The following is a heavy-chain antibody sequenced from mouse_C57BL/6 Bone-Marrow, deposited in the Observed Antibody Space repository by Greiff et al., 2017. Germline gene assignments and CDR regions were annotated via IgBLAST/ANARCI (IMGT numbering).Heavy chain of an antibody. CDR3: ARRDDGYFDV. CDR2: IYPGGGST. V-gene: IGHV1-63*01. D-gene: IGHD2-3*01. Sequence: QVQLQQSGAELVRPGTSVKMSCKASGYTFTNYWIGWAKQRPGHGLEWIGDIYPGGGSTNYNEKFKGKATLTADKSSSTAYMQFSSLTSEDSAIYYCARRDDGYFDVWGTGTTVTVSS. CDR1: GYTFTNYW. J-gene: IGHJ1*03.